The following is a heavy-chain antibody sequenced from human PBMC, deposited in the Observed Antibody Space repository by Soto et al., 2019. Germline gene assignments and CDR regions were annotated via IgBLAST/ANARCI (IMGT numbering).Heavy chain of an antibody. D-gene: IGHD2-15*01. CDR3: ARLVVVAATVY. Sequence: QLQLQESGPGLVKPSETLSLTCTVSGGSISSSSYYWGWIRQPPGKGLEWIGSTYYSGSTYYNPSLKSRVTISVDTSKNQFSLKLSSVTAADTAVYYCARLVVVAATVYWGHGTLVTVSS. CDR1: GGSISSSSYY. CDR2: TYYSGST. V-gene: IGHV4-39*01. J-gene: IGHJ4*01.